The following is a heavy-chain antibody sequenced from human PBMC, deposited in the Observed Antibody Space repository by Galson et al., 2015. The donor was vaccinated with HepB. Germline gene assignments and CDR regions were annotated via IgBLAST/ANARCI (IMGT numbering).Heavy chain of an antibody. CDR2: IIPIFGTA. V-gene: IGHV1-69*13. D-gene: IGHD3-10*01. Sequence: SVKVSCKASGGTFSSYAISWVRQAPGQGLEWMGGIIPIFGTANYAQKFQGRVTITADESTSTAYMELSSLRSEDTAVYYCARGWAMVRGVLDYWGQGTLVTVSS. J-gene: IGHJ4*02. CDR1: GGTFSSYA. CDR3: ARGWAMVRGVLDY.